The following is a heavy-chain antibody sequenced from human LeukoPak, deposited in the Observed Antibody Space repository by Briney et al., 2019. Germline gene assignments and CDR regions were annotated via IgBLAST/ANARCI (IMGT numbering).Heavy chain of an antibody. V-gene: IGHV4-4*09. CDR3: ARLLRWSEDGFDV. CDR2: IHASGRT. J-gene: IGHJ3*01. D-gene: IGHD2-15*01. Sequence: SETLSLTCTVSGGSVSPYFWSWIRQSPGKGLECIGYIHASGRTKYNPSLESRVSISIDTSKNHFSLTLRSVTAADTAAYYCARLLRWSEDGFDVWGQGTVVAISS. CDR1: GGSVSPYF.